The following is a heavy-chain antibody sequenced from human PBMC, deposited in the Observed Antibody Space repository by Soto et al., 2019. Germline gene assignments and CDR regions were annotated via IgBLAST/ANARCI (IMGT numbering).Heavy chain of an antibody. J-gene: IGHJ4*02. CDR1: GYTSSNNK. Sequence: QVQLVQSGAEVMKPGASVKISCKASGYTSSNNKLNWVRQAPGQGLERGGLINPSGANIAYAENLWGRVPMTRDTATSTVYMELSSLRSDDTAVYYCARVYGLVKHDDFWSGYYDYWGQGTLVTVSS. V-gene: IGHV1-46*01. CDR2: INPSGANI. D-gene: IGHD3-3*01. CDR3: ARVYGLVKHDDFWSGYYDY.